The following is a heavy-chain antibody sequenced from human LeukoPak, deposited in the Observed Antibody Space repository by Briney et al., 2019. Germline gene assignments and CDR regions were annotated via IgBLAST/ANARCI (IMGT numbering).Heavy chain of an antibody. CDR3: ARQGATTTDAFDI. D-gene: IGHD1-26*01. J-gene: IGHJ3*02. V-gene: IGHV4-59*08. CDR1: GGSISSYY. CDR2: IYYSGST. Sequence: PSETLSLTCTVSGGSISSYYWSWIRQPPGKGLEWIGYIYYSGSTNYNPSLKSRVTISVDTSKNQFSLKPSSVTAADTAVYYCARQGATTTDAFDIWGQGTMVTVSS.